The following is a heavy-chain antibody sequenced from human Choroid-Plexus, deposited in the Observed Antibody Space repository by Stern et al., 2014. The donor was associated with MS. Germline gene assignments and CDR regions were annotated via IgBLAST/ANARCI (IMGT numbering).Heavy chain of an antibody. V-gene: IGHV3-30*18. J-gene: IGHJ5*02. Sequence: VQLGESGGGVVQPGRPLRLSCVASGFTFGSCAMHWVRQAPGKGLEGVAGVSYDGSNKYYADSVKGRFTISRDNSQNTLYMQMSMLRPEDTAVYYCAKDRHYLTYFFDHWGQGSLVTVSS. D-gene: IGHD2/OR15-2a*01. CDR3: AKDRHYLTYFFDH. CDR2: VSYDGSNK. CDR1: GFTFGSCA.